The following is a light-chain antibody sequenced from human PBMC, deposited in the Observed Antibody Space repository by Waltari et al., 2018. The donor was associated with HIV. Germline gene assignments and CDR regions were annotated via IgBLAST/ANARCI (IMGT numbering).Light chain of an antibody. Sequence: QSALTQPASLSGSPGQSITISCDGTSNDGGGYNYVSWYQQHPGKAPKLMIWEVNNRPSGVSSRFSGSKSGNTAYLTISGLQAEDEADYYCSSYTSSITLVFGGGTKVTVL. CDR2: EVN. V-gene: IGLV2-14*01. CDR3: SSYTSSITLV. J-gene: IGLJ2*01. CDR1: SNDGGGYNY.